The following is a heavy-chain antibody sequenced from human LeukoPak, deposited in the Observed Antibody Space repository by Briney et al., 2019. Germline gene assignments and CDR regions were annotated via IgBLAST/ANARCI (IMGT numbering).Heavy chain of an antibody. D-gene: IGHD2-15*01. CDR1: GFPFSSYA. J-gene: IGHJ6*02. Sequence: GGSLRLSCPVSGFPFSSYAMHWVRQAPGKGLEYVSAISDSGGSTYYADSVKGRFTISRDNSKNTLYLQMSSLRAEDTAVYFCVRGYSFGPYGMDVWGQGTTVTVSS. CDR2: ISDSGGST. CDR3: VRGYSFGPYGMDV. V-gene: IGHV3-64D*09.